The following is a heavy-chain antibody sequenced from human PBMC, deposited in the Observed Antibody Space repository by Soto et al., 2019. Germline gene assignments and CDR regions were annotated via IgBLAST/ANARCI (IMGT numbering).Heavy chain of an antibody. J-gene: IGHJ6*02. D-gene: IGHD3-22*01. CDR1: GYTFTGNG. V-gene: IGHV1-18*01. Sequence: ASVKVSCKTSGYTFTGNGISWVRQAPGQGLEWMGWISPNSGNTKYAQKLQGRVIMTTDTSTSTAYMELRSLRSDDTAVYYCVKDRDSNSWPSRDVWGPGTTVTVSS. CDR2: ISPNSGNT. CDR3: VKDRDSNSWPSRDV.